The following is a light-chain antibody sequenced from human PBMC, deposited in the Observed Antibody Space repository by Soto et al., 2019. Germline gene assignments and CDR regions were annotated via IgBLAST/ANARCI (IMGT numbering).Light chain of an antibody. Sequence: IQMTQSPSSLSASIGDRVTITCRASQDIRNELGWYHQRPGKAPKLLINAASSLQSGVPSRFSGSGSGTDFTLTISSLQPEDFGTYYCLQDFTYPWTFGQGTKVDIK. V-gene: IGKV1-6*01. CDR1: QDIRNE. J-gene: IGKJ1*01. CDR3: LQDFTYPWT. CDR2: AAS.